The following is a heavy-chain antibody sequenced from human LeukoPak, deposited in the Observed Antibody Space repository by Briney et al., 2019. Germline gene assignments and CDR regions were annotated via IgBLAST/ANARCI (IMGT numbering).Heavy chain of an antibody. CDR2: INHSGST. CDR1: GGSFSGYY. CDR3: AREVVYRGYCSSTSYYTVRTGMDV. J-gene: IGHJ6*03. D-gene: IGHD2-2*02. V-gene: IGHV4-34*01. Sequence: SETLSLXCAVYGGSFSGYYWNWIRLPPGKGLEWIGEINHSGSTKYNPSLKSRVTISVDTSKNQFSLKLSSVTAADTAVYYCAREVVYRGYCSSTSYYTVRTGMDVWGKGTTVTVSS.